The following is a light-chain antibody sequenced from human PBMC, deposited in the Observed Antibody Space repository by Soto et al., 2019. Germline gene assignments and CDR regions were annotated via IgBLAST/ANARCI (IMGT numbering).Light chain of an antibody. CDR2: LGS. J-gene: IGKJ1*01. CDR3: RQALQTPRT. Sequence: DIVMTQSPLSLPVTPGEPASISCRSSQSLLHSNGYNYLDWYLQKPGQSPQLLIYLGSNRASGVPDRFSGSGSGTDYTLKISRFEAEDVGIYYCRQALQTPRTFGQGTQVEIK. CDR1: QSLLHSNGYNY. V-gene: IGKV2-28*01.